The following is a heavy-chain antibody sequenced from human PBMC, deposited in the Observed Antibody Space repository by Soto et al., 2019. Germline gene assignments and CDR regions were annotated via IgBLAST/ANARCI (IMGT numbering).Heavy chain of an antibody. CDR3: ARDGHSNWNYLDP. D-gene: IGHD1-7*01. V-gene: IGHV4-31*03. Sequence: QVPLQESGPGLVKPSQTLSLTCTVSGDSLNIGGYYWTWIRQRPGKGLEWLGYIYYTGKTYYNPSLKSRLGMSVDTSKNQFSLKLSSVTVADTAVYYCARDGHSNWNYLDPWGQGTLVTVSS. CDR2: IYYTGKT. J-gene: IGHJ5*02. CDR1: GDSLNIGGYY.